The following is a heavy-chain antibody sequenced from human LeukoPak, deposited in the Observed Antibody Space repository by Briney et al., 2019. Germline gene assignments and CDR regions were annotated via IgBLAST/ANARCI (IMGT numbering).Heavy chain of an antibody. CDR2: INWNGDTR. Sequence: PGGSLRLSCAASGFTVSNNYMTWVRQAPGKGLEWVSGINWNGDTRGYADSVKGRFTISRDNAKNSLYLQMNSLRAEDTALYYCARGTGTLDYWGQGTLVTVSS. V-gene: IGHV3-20*04. J-gene: IGHJ4*02. CDR3: ARGTGTLDY. D-gene: IGHD1-7*01. CDR1: GFTVSNNY.